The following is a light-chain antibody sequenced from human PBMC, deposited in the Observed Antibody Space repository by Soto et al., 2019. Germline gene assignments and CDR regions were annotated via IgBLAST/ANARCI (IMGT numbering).Light chain of an antibody. Sequence: QSVLTQPPSASGTPGQRVTISCSGSSSNIGSNYVYWYQQLPGTAPKLLIYRNNQRPSGVPDRFSGSKSGTSASLAISGLRSEDEADYHCAAWDDSLSGQVFGTGTKVTVL. CDR3: AAWDDSLSGQV. CDR1: SSNIGSNY. V-gene: IGLV1-47*01. J-gene: IGLJ1*01. CDR2: RNN.